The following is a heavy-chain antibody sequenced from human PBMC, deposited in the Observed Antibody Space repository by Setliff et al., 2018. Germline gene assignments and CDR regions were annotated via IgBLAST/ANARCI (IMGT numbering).Heavy chain of an antibody. V-gene: IGHV1-18*04. CDR1: GYMFRSYG. CDR3: SRLVRYCTTTTCQRASGAEL. J-gene: IGHJ4*02. CDR2: ISAYTGNT. Sequence: ASVKVSCKASGYMFRSYGINWMRQAPGQGFEWMGWISAYTGNTNYAQKLQGRVTMTTDTSTNTAYMELRSLTSDDTAVYFCSRLVRYCTTTTCQRASGAELWGQGTLVTVSS. D-gene: IGHD2-8*01.